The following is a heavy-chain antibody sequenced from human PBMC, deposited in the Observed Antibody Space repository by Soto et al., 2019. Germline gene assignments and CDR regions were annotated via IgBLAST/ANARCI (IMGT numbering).Heavy chain of an antibody. CDR1: GGTFSSYA. CDR3: ARVAARSSYGPSGYFDY. Sequence: GASVKVSCKASGGTFSSYAISWVRQAPGQGLEWMGGIIPIFGTANYAQKFQGRVTITADESTSTAYMELSSLRSEDTAVYYCARVAARSSYGPSGYFDYWGQGTLVTVSS. D-gene: IGHD5-18*01. V-gene: IGHV1-69*13. J-gene: IGHJ4*02. CDR2: IIPIFGTA.